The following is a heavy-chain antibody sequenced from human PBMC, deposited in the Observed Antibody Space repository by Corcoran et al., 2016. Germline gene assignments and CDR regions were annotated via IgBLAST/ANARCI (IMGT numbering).Heavy chain of an antibody. J-gene: IGHJ5*02. CDR3: ATVPAAPTRDWFDP. CDR1: GGSFSGYY. D-gene: IGHD2-15*01. CDR2: INHSGST. V-gene: IGHV4-34*01. Sequence: QVQLQQWGAGLLKPSETLSLTCAVYGGSFSGYYWSWIRQPPGKGLEWIGEINHSGSTNYNPSLKSRVTISVDTSKNQFSLKLSSVTAADTAVYYCATVPAAPTRDWFDPWGQGTLVTVSS.